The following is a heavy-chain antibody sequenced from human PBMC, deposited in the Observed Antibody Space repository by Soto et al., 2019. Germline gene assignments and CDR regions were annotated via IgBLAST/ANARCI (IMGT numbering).Heavy chain of an antibody. CDR3: APLSVSLSGPYGIHV. CDR1: GYSVTSGDYY. D-gene: IGHD2-15*01. J-gene: IGHJ6*02. CDR2: MFYSGLT. V-gene: IGHV4-39*01. Sequence: PSETLSLTCSVSGYSVTSGDYYWAWIRQPPGKGLEWIGSMFYSGLTYYNPSLKSRVTLSVDTSKNQFSVRLNSVTAADTAVYYCAPLSVSLSGPYGIHVWGQGTPVTVYS.